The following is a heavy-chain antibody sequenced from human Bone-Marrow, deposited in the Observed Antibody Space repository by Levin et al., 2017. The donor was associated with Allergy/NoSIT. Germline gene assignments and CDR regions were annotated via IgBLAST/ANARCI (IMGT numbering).Heavy chain of an antibody. J-gene: IGHJ4*02. V-gene: IGHV1-8*02. D-gene: IGHD5-18*01. CDR2: MNPYSGNT. CDR1: GYAFISYD. Sequence: PGGSLRLSCKASGYAFISYDINWVRQATGQGLEWMGWMNPYSGNTGFAQKFQGRVTMTYDTSKSTVFMELRSLRSEDTAVYYCARAADTALDPRDFDYWGQGTLVTVSS. CDR3: ARAADTALDPRDFDY.